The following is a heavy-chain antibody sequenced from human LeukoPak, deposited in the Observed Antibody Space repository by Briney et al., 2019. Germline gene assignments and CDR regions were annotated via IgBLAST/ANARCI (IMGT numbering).Heavy chain of an antibody. CDR1: GFTFGSYG. CDR2: ISYDGSNK. V-gene: IGHV3-30*18. Sequence: GGSLRLSCAASGFTFGSYGMHWVRQAPGKGLEWVAVISYDGSNKYYADSVKGRFTISRDNSKNTLYLQMNSLRAEDTAVYYCAKDRRLIELSYWFDPWGQGTLVTVSS. CDR3: AKDRRLIELSYWFDP. J-gene: IGHJ5*02. D-gene: IGHD2-21*01.